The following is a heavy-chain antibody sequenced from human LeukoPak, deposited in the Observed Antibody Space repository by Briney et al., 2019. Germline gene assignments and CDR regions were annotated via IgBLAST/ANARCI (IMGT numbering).Heavy chain of an antibody. CDR2: ISSSGSTV. Sequence: GGSLRLSCAASGFTFSDYYMSWIRQAPGKGLEWVSYISSSGSTVYYADSVKGRFTISRDNAKNSLYLQMNSLRAEDTAVYYCARAPYSGYYFPPSTWGQGTLVTVSS. CDR3: ARAPYSGYYFPPST. V-gene: IGHV3-11*01. J-gene: IGHJ5*02. CDR1: GFTFSDYY. D-gene: IGHD3-22*01.